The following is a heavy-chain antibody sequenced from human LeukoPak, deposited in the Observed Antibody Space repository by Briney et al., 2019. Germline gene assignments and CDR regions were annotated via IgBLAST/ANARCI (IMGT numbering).Heavy chain of an antibody. D-gene: IGHD1/OR15-1a*01. CDR3: ARARSDSPIRSRATTRLDY. CDR2: INHSGST. V-gene: IGHV4-34*01. CDR1: GGSFSGYY. Sequence: SETLSLTCAVYGGSFSGYYWSWIRQPPGKGLEWIGEINHSGSTNYNPSLKSRVTISVDTSKNQFSLKLSSVTAADTAVYCCARARSDSPIRSRATTRLDYWGQGTLVTVSS. J-gene: IGHJ4*02.